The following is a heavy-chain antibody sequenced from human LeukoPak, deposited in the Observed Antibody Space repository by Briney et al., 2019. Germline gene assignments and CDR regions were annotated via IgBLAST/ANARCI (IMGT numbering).Heavy chain of an antibody. CDR3: MRGPGYGHYFDY. CDR1: GLTFDTYP. V-gene: IGHV3-48*02. D-gene: IGHD5-12*01. J-gene: IGHJ4*02. CDR2: TSSNTDTI. Sequence: GGSLRLSCAADGLTFDTYPMNWVRQAPGGGLEWISYTSSNTDTIYYAASVKGRFTISRDNARYSLYLQMNSLRDEDTAVYYCMRGPGYGHYFDYWGQGALVTVSS.